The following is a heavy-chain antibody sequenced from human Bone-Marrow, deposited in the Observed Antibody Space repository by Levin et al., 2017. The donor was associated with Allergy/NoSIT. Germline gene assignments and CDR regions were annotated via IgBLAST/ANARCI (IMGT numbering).Heavy chain of an antibody. J-gene: IGHJ6*03. Sequence: GASVKVSCKASGGTFSSYAISWVRQAPGQGLEWMGGIIPIFGTANYAQKFQGRVTITADESTSTAYMELSSLRSEDTAVYYCAREAYCSSTSCYPLSYYYMDVWGKGTTVTVSS. CDR1: GGTFSSYA. CDR2: IIPIFGTA. V-gene: IGHV1-69*13. CDR3: AREAYCSSTSCYPLSYYYMDV. D-gene: IGHD2-2*01.